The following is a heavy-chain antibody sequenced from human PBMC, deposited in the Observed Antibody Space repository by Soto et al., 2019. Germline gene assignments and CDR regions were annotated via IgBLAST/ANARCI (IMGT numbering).Heavy chain of an antibody. CDR3: ARERIYSSSHLYYYGMDV. CDR2: ISSSSSYI. Sequence: LRLSCAASGFTFSSYSMNWVRQAPGKGLEWVSSISSSSSYIYYADSVKGRFTISRDNAKNSLYLQMNSLRAEDTAVYYCARERIYSSSHLYYYGMDVWGQGTTVTVSS. V-gene: IGHV3-21*01. J-gene: IGHJ6*02. D-gene: IGHD6-6*01. CDR1: GFTFSSYS.